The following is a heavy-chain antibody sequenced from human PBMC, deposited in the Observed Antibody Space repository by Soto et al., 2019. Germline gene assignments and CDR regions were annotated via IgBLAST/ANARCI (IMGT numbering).Heavy chain of an antibody. CDR2: ISYSGTT. J-gene: IGHJ4*02. CDR1: GDSISSVYNY. D-gene: IGHD2-8*02. CDR3: ARDKITGLFDY. Sequence: TLSLTCTVSGDSISSVYNYWSWIRQPPGEGLEWIGFISYSGTTNYNPSLKSRVTISVDTSKNQFSLKLSSVTAADTAVYYCARDKITGLFDYWGQGTLVTVSS. V-gene: IGHV4-30-4*01.